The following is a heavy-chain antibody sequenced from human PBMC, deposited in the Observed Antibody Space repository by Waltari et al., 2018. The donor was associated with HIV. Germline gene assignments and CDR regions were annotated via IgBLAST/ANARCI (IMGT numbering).Heavy chain of an antibody. CDR3: AKDRQKIGYYDILTGYLDY. CDR2: ISYDGSNK. CDR1: GFTFSSHG. J-gene: IGHJ4*02. D-gene: IGHD3-9*01. Sequence: QVQLVESGGGVVQPRRSLRLSCAASGFTFSSHGMHWVRQAPGKGLDWGAVISYDGSNKYYADSVKGRFTISRDNSKNTLYLQMNSLRAEDTAVYYCAKDRQKIGYYDILTGYLDYWGQGTLVTVSS. V-gene: IGHV3-30*18.